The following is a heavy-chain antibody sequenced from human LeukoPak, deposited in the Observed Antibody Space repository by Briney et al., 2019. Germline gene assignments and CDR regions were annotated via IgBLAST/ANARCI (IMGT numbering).Heavy chain of an antibody. CDR2: IWYDGSNK. D-gene: IGHD6-13*01. CDR1: GFTFSSYG. V-gene: IGHV3-33*01. CDR3: ARKRRVSSSSWSNWFDP. Sequence: GGSLRLSCAASGFTFSSYGMHWVRQAPGKGLEWVAVIWYDGSNKYYADSVKGRFTISRDNSKNTLYLQMNSLRAEDTAVYYCARKRRVSSSSWSNWFDPWGQGTLVTVSS. J-gene: IGHJ5*02.